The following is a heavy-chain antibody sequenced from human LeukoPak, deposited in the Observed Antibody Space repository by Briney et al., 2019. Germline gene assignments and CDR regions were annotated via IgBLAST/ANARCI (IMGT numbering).Heavy chain of an antibody. CDR2: LYSGGAT. Sequence: GGSLRLSCAASGFTVSSNYMSWVRQAPGKGLEWVSLLYSGGATYYADSVKGRFTISRDNSKNTLYLQMNSLRAVDTAVYYCAGPRFGELLYDYWGQGTLVTVSS. CDR3: AGPRFGELLYDY. V-gene: IGHV3-53*01. CDR1: GFTVSSNY. D-gene: IGHD3-10*01. J-gene: IGHJ4*02.